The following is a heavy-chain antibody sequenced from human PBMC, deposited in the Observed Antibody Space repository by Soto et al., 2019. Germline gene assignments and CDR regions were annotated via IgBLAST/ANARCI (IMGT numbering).Heavy chain of an antibody. CDR2: INPSGGST. V-gene: IGHV1-46*01. CDR3: ARFNSGGSSAWFDP. J-gene: IGHJ5*02. Sequence: QVQLVQSGAEVKKPGASVTVSCKTSGYTFSSHYIHWVRQAPGQGLEWMGLINPSGGSTDYAQKFLGRRTMTRDTSTGTVYMELSSLTSEETAVYYCARFNSGGSSAWFDPWGQGTLVTVSS. CDR1: GYTFSSHY. D-gene: IGHD2-15*01.